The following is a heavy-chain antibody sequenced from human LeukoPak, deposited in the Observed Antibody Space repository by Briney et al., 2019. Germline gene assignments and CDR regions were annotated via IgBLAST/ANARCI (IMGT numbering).Heavy chain of an antibody. CDR2: INHSGST. Sequence: SETLSLTCAVYGGSFSGYYWSWIRQPPGKGLEWIGEINHSGSTNYNPSLKSRVTISADTSKNQFSLKLSSVTAADTAVYYCARGPIAAAGTFDYWGQGTLVTVSS. V-gene: IGHV4-34*01. CDR1: GGSFSGYY. J-gene: IGHJ4*02. CDR3: ARGPIAAAGTFDY. D-gene: IGHD6-13*01.